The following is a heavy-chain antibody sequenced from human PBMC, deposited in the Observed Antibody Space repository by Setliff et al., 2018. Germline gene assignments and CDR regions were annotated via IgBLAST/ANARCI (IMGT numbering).Heavy chain of an antibody. V-gene: IGHV1-18*01. CDR1: GYTFRNYA. J-gene: IGHJ4*02. D-gene: IGHD5-18*01. CDR3: AKAPSVELVTIRTNSWFTY. Sequence: ASVKVSCKASGYTFRNYAFAWLRQAPGQGLEWVGWISVYNGDTNYAQKFQGRVTLTTDTSTSRAYMELRSLTSDDSAFYYCAKAPSVELVTIRTNSWFTYWGQGTLVTVSS. CDR2: ISVYNGDT.